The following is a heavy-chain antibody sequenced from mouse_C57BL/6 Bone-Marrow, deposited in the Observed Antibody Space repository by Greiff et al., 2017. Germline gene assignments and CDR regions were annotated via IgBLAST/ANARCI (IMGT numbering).Heavy chain of an antibody. CDR1: GFTFSSYA. CDR3: ARQGGGSYYSMDY. CDR2: ISDGGSYT. V-gene: IGHV5-4*01. J-gene: IGHJ4*01. Sequence: EVQLVESGGGLVKPGGSLKLSCAASGFTFSSYAMSWVRQTPEKRLEWVATISDGGSYTYYPDNVKGRFTISRDNAKNNLYLQMSHLKSEDTAMYYCARQGGGSYYSMDYWGQGTSVTVSS.